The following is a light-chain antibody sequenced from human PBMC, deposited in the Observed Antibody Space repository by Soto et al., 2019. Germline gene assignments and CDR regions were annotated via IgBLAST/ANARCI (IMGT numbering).Light chain of an antibody. V-gene: IGLV1-40*01. CDR2: GNS. CDR3: QSYDSSLNAYV. Sequence: QSVLTQPPSVSGVPGQRVTISCTGSSSNIGAGYDVHWYQQLPGTAPKLLIYGNSNRPSGVPDRFSGSKSGTSASLAITGLQAEDEADYYCQSYDSSLNAYVFGGGTKLTVL. J-gene: IGLJ3*02. CDR1: SSNIGAGYD.